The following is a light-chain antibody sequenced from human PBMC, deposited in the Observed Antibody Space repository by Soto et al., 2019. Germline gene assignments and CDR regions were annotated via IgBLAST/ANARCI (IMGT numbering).Light chain of an antibody. Sequence: DIVMTQSPDSLAVSLGERATIYCKSSQSVLYSSNNKNYLAWYQQKPGQPPKLLIYWASTRESGVPDRFSGSGSGTDFILTISSLQAEDVAVYYCQKYYSTPFTFGPGTKVDIK. V-gene: IGKV4-1*01. CDR2: WAS. CDR3: QKYYSTPFT. J-gene: IGKJ3*01. CDR1: QSVLYSSNNKNY.